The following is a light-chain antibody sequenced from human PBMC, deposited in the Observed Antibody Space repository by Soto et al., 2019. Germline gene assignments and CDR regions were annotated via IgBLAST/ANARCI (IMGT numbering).Light chain of an antibody. CDR2: EVT. CDR3: SSYAGSNNL. CDR1: SSDVGGYNY. V-gene: IGLV2-8*01. Sequence: QSALTQPPSASGSPGQSVTISCTGTSSDVGGYNYVSWYQQHPGKAPKLMIYEVTKRPSGVPDRFSGSKSGNTASLTVSGLQAEDGADYYCSSYAGSNNLFGGGTQLTVL. J-gene: IGLJ2*01.